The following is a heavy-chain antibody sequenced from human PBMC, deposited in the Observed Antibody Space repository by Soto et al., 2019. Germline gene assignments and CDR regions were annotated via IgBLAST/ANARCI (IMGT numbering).Heavy chain of an antibody. D-gene: IGHD1-1*01. Sequence: QVQLQESGPGLVKPSETLSLTCTVSGGSISNYYWSWIRQPPGKGLEWIGYIYCSGSTNYNPSLKSRVTISVDTSKNQFSLKLSSVTAADTAVYYCARRWRTTFDYWGQGTLVTVSS. J-gene: IGHJ4*02. CDR1: GGSISNYY. CDR2: IYCSGST. CDR3: ARRWRTTFDY. V-gene: IGHV4-59*08.